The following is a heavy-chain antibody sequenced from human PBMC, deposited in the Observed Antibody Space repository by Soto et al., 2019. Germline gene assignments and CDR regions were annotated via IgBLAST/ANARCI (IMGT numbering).Heavy chain of an antibody. Sequence: PGESLKISCKGSGYSFTNYWIGRVRQMPGKGLEWMGMIYPADSDTRYSPPFQGQVTISADKSISTAYLQWSSLKASDTAMYYCARMDSSGLGIDYWGQGTLVTVSS. CDR3: ARMDSSGLGIDY. D-gene: IGHD3-22*01. J-gene: IGHJ4*02. V-gene: IGHV5-51*01. CDR2: IYPADSDT. CDR1: GYSFTNYW.